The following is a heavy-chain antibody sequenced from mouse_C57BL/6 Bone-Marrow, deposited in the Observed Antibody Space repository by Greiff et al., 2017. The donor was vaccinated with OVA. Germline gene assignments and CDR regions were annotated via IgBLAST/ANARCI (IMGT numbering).Heavy chain of an antibody. Sequence: VKLQQPGAELVKPGASVKLSCKASGYTFTSYWMHWVKQRPGQGLEWIGMIHPNSGSTNYNEKFKSKATLTVDKSSSTAYMQLSSLTSEDSAVYYCARRSNNWFAYWGQGTLVTVSA. D-gene: IGHD2-5*01. J-gene: IGHJ3*01. CDR3: ARRSNNWFAY. V-gene: IGHV1-64*01. CDR2: IHPNSGST. CDR1: GYTFTSYW.